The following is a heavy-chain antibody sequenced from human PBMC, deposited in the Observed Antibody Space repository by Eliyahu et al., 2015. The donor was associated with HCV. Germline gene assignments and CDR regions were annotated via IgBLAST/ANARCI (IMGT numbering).Heavy chain of an antibody. CDR1: GXSXSGYY. V-gene: IGHV4-34*01. Sequence: QVQLQQWGAGLLKPSETLSLTXAVYGXSXSGYYWSWIRQPXGKGLEWIGEVSXSGXTKYNPSLKSRVTISIDTSKNQFSLKLTSVTAADTAVYYCAAGYYFDYWGQGTLVTVSS. CDR3: AAGYYFDY. J-gene: IGHJ4*02. D-gene: IGHD6-13*01. CDR2: VSXSGXT.